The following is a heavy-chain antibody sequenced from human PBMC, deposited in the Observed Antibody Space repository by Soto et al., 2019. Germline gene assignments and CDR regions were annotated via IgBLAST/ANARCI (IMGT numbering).Heavy chain of an antibody. CDR3: XRQRDYYETRGYDCCDP. J-gene: IGHJ5*02. Sequence: SETLSLTCTVSGGSISSSGYYWGWIRQPPGKGLEWIGSIYYSGSTYYNPSLKRRVTISVDTSKNQFSLKLSSVTAADTAVYYCXRQRDYYETRGYDCCDPWRQGTLVTVAS. V-gene: IGHV4-39*01. CDR2: IYYSGST. CDR1: GGSISSSGYY. D-gene: IGHD3-22*01.